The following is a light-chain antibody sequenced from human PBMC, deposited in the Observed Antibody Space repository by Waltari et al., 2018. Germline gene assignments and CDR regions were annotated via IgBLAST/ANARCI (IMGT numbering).Light chain of an antibody. CDR3: YSAADNNRV. CDR1: LLAKKY. J-gene: IGLJ2*01. CDR2: KDS. V-gene: IGLV3-27*01. Sequence: SYELTQPSSVSVSPGQTARITCSGDLLAKKYARWFQQKPGQAPVLVIHKDSERPSVIPERFSGSSSGTTVTLTISGAQVEDEADYYCYSAADNNRVFGGGTKLTVL.